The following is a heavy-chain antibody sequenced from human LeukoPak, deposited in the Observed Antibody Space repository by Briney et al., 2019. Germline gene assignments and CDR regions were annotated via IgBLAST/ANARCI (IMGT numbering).Heavy chain of an antibody. V-gene: IGHV3-30*04. J-gene: IGHJ4*02. CDR2: ISYDGSNK. Sequence: PGGSLRLSCAASGFTFSSYAMHWVRQAPGKGLEWVAVISYDGSNKYYADSVKGRFTISRDNSKNTLYLQMNSLRAEDTALYYCVRGHNGGPFDHWGQGIPVTVSS. CDR1: GFTFSSYA. CDR3: VRGHNGGPFDH. D-gene: IGHD4-23*01.